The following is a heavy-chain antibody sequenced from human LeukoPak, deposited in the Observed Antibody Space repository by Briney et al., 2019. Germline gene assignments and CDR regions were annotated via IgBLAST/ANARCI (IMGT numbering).Heavy chain of an antibody. Sequence: ASVKVSCKASGGTFSSYAISWVRQAPGQGLEWMGGIIPIFGTANYAQKLQGRVTMTTDTSTSTAYMELRSLRSDDTAVYYCARGGTYNWNYGSYFDYWGQGTLVTVSS. J-gene: IGHJ4*02. CDR2: IIPIFGTA. D-gene: IGHD1-7*01. CDR1: GGTFSSYA. CDR3: ARGGTYNWNYGSYFDY. V-gene: IGHV1-69*05.